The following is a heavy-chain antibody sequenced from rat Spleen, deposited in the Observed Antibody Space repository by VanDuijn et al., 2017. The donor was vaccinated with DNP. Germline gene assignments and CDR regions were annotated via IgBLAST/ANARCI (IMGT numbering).Heavy chain of an antibody. J-gene: IGHJ2*01. D-gene: IGHD1-9*01. V-gene: IGHV5-17*01. CDR2: ITNTGGST. CDR1: GLTFSDYA. Sequence: EVQLVESGGGLVQPGRSLKLSCAASGLTFSDYAMAWVRQAPGKGLEWVASITNTGGSTYYPDSVKGRFTISRDNAKSTLYLQMDSLRSEDTATYYCTRTYSYWGQGVMVTVSS. CDR3: TRTYSY.